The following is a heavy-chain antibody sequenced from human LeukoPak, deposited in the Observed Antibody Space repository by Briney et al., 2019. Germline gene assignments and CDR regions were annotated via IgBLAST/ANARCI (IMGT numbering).Heavy chain of an antibody. D-gene: IGHD2-15*01. CDR2: ISGSGGST. V-gene: IGHV3-23*01. CDR1: GFTFSSYA. Sequence: PGGSLRLSCAASGFTFSSYAMSWVRQAPGKGLEWVSAISGSGGSTYYADSVKGRFTISRDNSKNTLYLQMNSLRAEDTALYHCARARSIRWWTAFDYWGQGTLVTVSS. CDR3: ARARSIRWWTAFDY. J-gene: IGHJ4*02.